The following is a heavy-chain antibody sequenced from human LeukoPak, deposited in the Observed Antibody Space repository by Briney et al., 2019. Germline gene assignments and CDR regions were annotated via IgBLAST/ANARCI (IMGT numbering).Heavy chain of an antibody. D-gene: IGHD1-26*01. CDR3: ALGGSFFDY. V-gene: IGHV3-7*05. CDR1: GFTFSSRW. CDR2: IKADGSDK. J-gene: IGHJ4*02. Sequence: GGSLRLSCAVSGFTFSSRWMSWVRQAPGKGLEWVANIKADGSDKYYVDSVKGRFTISRDNAKNSLYLQMNSLRAEDTAVYYCALGGSFFDYWGQGTLVTVSS.